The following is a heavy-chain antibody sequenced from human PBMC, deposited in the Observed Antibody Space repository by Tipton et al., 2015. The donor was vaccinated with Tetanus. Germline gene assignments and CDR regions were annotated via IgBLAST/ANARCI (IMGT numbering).Heavy chain of an antibody. Sequence: TLSLTCIVSGGSMSGSGHYGAWVRQSPGKGLEWIGSISYSGRTYYSPSLKSRVTISMDRSKNQISLQLTSVTAADTAVYFCAGVTAQRTELYFDHWGQGTLVTVSS. J-gene: IGHJ4*02. CDR3: AGVTAQRTELYFDH. V-gene: IGHV4-39*07. D-gene: IGHD6-13*01. CDR1: GGSMSGSGHY. CDR2: ISYSGRT.